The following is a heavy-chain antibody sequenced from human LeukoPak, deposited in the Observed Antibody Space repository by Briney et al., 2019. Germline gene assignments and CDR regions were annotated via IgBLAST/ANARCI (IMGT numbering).Heavy chain of an antibody. CDR3: AKDQGRGSSRYHTFDY. CDR2: ISWNSGSI. Sequence: PGRSLRLSCAASGFTFDDYAMHWVRQAPGKGLEWVSGISWNSGSIGYADSVKGRFTISRDNAKNSLYLQMNSLRAEDMALYYCAKDQGRGSSRYHTFDYWGQGNLVTVSS. CDR1: GFTFDDYA. J-gene: IGHJ4*02. V-gene: IGHV3-9*03. D-gene: IGHD3-22*01.